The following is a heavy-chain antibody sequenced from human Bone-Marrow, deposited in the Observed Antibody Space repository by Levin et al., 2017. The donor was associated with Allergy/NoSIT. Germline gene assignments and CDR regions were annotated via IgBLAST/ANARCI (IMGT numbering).Heavy chain of an antibody. Sequence: GESLKISCAASGFTFSSYAMSWVRQAPGKGLEWVSTISGSSGSTYYADSVKGRFTISRDNSKNTLYLQMNSPRAEDTAVCYCAKGQFARTTPRSLDFWGQGTLVTVSS. D-gene: IGHD1-14*01. J-gene: IGHJ4*02. CDR2: ISGSSGST. V-gene: IGHV3-23*01. CDR1: GFTFSSYA. CDR3: AKGQFARTTPRSLDF.